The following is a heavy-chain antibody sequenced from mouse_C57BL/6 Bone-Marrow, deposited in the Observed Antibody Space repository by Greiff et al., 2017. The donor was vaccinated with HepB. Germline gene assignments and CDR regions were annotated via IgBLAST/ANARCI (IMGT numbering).Heavy chain of an antibody. J-gene: IGHJ1*03. CDR3: AKLYYYGPTV. CDR2: IYPRSGNT. CDR1: GYTFTSYG. V-gene: IGHV1-81*01. Sequence: VKLQESGAELARPGASVKLSCKASGYTFTSYGISWVKQRTGQGLEWIGEIYPRSGNTYYNEKFKGKATLTADKSSSTAYMALRSLTSEDSAVYFCAKLYYYGPTVWGTGTTVTVSS. D-gene: IGHD1-1*01.